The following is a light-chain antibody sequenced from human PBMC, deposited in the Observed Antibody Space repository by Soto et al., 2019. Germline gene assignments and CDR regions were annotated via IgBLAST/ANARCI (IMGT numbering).Light chain of an antibody. CDR1: QGISNH. J-gene: IGKJ3*01. CDR2: AAS. Sequence: DIQMTQSPSSLSASVGDRVTITCRASQGISNHLAWYQQKPGKVPKLLIYAASTLQSGVPSRFSGSGSATDFTLTINSLQPADVATYYCQKYNTAPATFGPGTKVDI. V-gene: IGKV1-27*01. CDR3: QKYNTAPAT.